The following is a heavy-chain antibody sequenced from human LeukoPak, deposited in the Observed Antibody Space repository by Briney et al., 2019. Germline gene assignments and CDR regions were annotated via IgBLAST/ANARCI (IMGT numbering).Heavy chain of an antibody. Sequence: GGSLRLSCAASGFTFSSNNMNWVRQAPGKGLEWVSVIYSGGSTYYADSVKGRFTISRDNSKNSLYLQMNSLRAEDTAVYYCARAPDYGYSSFASRYDYWGQGTLVTVSS. CDR2: IYSGGST. V-gene: IGHV3-53*01. J-gene: IGHJ4*02. CDR3: ARAPDYGYSSFASRYDY. D-gene: IGHD6-6*01. CDR1: GFTFSSNN.